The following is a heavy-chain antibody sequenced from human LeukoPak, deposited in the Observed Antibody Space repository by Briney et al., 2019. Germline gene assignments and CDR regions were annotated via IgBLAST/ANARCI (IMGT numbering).Heavy chain of an antibody. V-gene: IGHV1-69*04. Sequence: SVKVSCKASGGTFSSYAISWVRQAPGQGLEWMGRIIPILGIANYAQKFQGRVTITADKSTSTAYMELSSLKTEDTAVYYCTRIGLLGSSTPRVPDYWGQGTLVTVSS. D-gene: IGHD6-6*01. CDR1: GGTFSSYA. CDR3: TRIGLLGSSTPRVPDY. J-gene: IGHJ4*02. CDR2: IIPILGIA.